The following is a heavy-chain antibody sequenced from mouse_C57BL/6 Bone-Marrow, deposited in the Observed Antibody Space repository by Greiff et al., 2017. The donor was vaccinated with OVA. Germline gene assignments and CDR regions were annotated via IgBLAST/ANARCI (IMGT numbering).Heavy chain of an antibody. CDR2: FYPGSGSI. D-gene: IGHD1-1*01. CDR1: GYTFTEYT. CDR3: ARHEVRDYYGYYAMDY. Sequence: VQLQQSGAELVKPGASVKLSCKASGYTFTEYTIHWVKQRPGQGLEWIGWFYPGSGSIKYNEKFKDKATLTADKSSSTDYMEPRRLTSVDAAVYFCARHEVRDYYGYYAMDYWGQGTSVTVSS. J-gene: IGHJ4*01. V-gene: IGHV1-62-2*01.